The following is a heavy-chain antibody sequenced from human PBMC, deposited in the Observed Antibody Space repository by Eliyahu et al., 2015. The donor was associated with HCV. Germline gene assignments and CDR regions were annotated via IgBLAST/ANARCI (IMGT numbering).Heavy chain of an antibody. Sequence: QLQLQESGPRLVEPSETLSLTCAVSGDSITSPXYYWGWVRQPPGKGLEWIGSLHYNGASYSNPSLKSRVTISLDTSKNHFSLNVISVTAADTAVYYCVTHQWRVWTTVTTGGNYFDPWGQGTLVTVSS. V-gene: IGHV4-39*01. CDR2: LHYNGAS. J-gene: IGHJ5*02. CDR3: VTHQWRVWTTVTTGGNYFDP. D-gene: IGHD4-11*01. CDR1: GDSITSPXYY.